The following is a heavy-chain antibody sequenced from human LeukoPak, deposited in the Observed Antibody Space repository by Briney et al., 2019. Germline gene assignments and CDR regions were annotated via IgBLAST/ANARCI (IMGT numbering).Heavy chain of an antibody. CDR1: GFTFSSYA. CDR3: ARASGWYRETFDY. V-gene: IGHV3-23*01. CDR2: ISGSGGST. J-gene: IGHJ4*02. D-gene: IGHD6-19*01. Sequence: GGSLRLSCAASGFTFSSYAMSWVRQAPGKGLEWVSAISGSGGSTYYADSVKGRFTISRDNSKNTLYLQMNSLRAEDTAVYYCARASGWYRETFDYWGQGTLVTVSS.